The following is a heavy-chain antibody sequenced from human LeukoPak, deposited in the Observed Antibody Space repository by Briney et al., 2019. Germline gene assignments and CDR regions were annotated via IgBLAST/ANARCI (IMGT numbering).Heavy chain of an antibody. Sequence: PGGSLRLSCAASGFTFSSYWMSWVRQAPGKGLEWVANIKQDGSEKYYVDSVKGRFTISRDNAENSLYLQLNSLRTEDTAVYYCARGARGSGWRVFDIWGQGTMVTVSS. D-gene: IGHD6-19*01. CDR1: GFTFSSYW. J-gene: IGHJ3*02. CDR2: IKQDGSEK. CDR3: ARGARGSGWRVFDI. V-gene: IGHV3-7*01.